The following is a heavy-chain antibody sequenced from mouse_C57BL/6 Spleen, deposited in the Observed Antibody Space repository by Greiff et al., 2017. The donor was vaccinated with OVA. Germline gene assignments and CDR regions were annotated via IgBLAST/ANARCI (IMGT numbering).Heavy chain of an antibody. CDR3: ARDEKIGYGPFDC. J-gene: IGHJ2*01. D-gene: IGHD2-2*01. CDR1: GFTFSSYA. CDR2: ISDGGSYT. Sequence: EVKLVESGGGLVKPGGSLKLSCAASGFTFSSYAMSWVRQTPEKRLEWVATISDGGSYTYYPDNVKGRFTISRDNAKNNLYLQMSHLKSEDTAMDYCARDEKIGYGPFDCWGQGTTLTVSS. V-gene: IGHV5-4*01.